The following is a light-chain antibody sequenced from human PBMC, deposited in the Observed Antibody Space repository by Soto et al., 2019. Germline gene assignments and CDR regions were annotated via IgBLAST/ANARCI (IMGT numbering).Light chain of an antibody. CDR2: AAS. Sequence: SQLTQSPSSLSASVGDRVTITCRASQGISNYLAWYQQKPGKAPKLLIYAASTLQSGVSSRFSGRGSGTDLTLTLSSLQPEDFATYYCQQLNSYSPRLIFGGGTKVEIK. CDR1: QGISNY. V-gene: IGKV1-9*01. CDR3: QQLNSYSPRLI. J-gene: IGKJ4*01.